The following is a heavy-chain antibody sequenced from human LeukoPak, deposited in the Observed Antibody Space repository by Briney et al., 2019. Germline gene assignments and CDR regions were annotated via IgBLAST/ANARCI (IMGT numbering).Heavy chain of an antibody. CDR1: GFTFSSYG. CDR2: ISYDGSNK. J-gene: IGHJ4*02. D-gene: IGHD6-19*01. Sequence: GGSLRLSCAASGFTFSSYGMHWVRQAPGKGLEWVAVISYDGSNKYYADSVKGRFTISRDDSKNTLYLQMNSLRAEDTAVYYCAKDRGYSSGWYFDYWGQGTLVTVSS. V-gene: IGHV3-30*18. CDR3: AKDRGYSSGWYFDY.